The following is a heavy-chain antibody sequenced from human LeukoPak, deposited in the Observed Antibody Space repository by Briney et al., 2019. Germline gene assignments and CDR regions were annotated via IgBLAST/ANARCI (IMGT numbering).Heavy chain of an antibody. CDR2: ISSGSTI. D-gene: IGHD6-19*01. V-gene: IGHV3-48*03. CDR3: ARESIAVAGAPFDY. CDR1: RFTLSSYV. Sequence: GGSLRLSCAASRFTLSSYVMNWVRQAPGKGLEWVSYISSGSTIYDADSVKGRFTISRDNAKNSLYLQMNSLRAEDTAVYYCARESIAVAGAPFDYWGQGTLVTVSS. J-gene: IGHJ4*02.